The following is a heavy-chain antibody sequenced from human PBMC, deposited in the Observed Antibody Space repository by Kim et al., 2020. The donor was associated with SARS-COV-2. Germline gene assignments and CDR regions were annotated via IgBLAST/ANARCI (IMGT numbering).Heavy chain of an antibody. CDR3: ATDGMWQWAGRYFDY. J-gene: IGHJ4*02. CDR2: FDPEDGET. V-gene: IGHV1-24*01. Sequence: ASVKVSCKVSGYTLTELSMHWVRQAPGKGLEWMGGFDPEDGETIYAQKFQGRVTMTEDTSTDTAYMELSSLRSEDTAVYYCATDGMWQWAGRYFDYWGQGTLVTVSS. D-gene: IGHD6-19*01. CDR1: GYTLTELS.